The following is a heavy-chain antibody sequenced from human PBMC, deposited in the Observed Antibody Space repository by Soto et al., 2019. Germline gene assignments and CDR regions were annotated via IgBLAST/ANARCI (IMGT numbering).Heavy chain of an antibody. J-gene: IGHJ4*02. CDR1: GFTFRSFW. CDR3: ARWSAVAVSGYFDY. Sequence: EVQLVESGGGLVQPGGSLRLSCAASGFTFRSFWMSWVRQAPGKGLEWVAMVKQDGSEKYYVGSVKGRFTISRDNAKNSLNLQMNSLRVEDTAVYYCARWSAVAVSGYFDYWGQGALVTVSS. D-gene: IGHD2-15*01. CDR2: VKQDGSEK. V-gene: IGHV3-7*03.